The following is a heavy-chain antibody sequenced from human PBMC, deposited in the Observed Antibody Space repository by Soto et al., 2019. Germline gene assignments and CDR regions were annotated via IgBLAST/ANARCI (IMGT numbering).Heavy chain of an antibody. CDR3: AKDPHALYDFWSGPRYYYYYGMDV. D-gene: IGHD3-3*01. CDR2: ISGSGGST. J-gene: IGHJ6*02. V-gene: IGHV3-23*01. CDR1: GFTFSSYA. Sequence: HPGGSLRLSCAASGFTFSSYAMSWVRQAPGKGLEWVSAISGSGGSTYYADSVKGRFTISRDNSKNTLYLQMNSLRAEDTAVYYCAKDPHALYDFWSGPRYYYYYGMDVWGQGTTVTVSS.